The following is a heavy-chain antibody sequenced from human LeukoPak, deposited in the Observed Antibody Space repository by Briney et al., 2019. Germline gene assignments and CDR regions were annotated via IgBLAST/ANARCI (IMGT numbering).Heavy chain of an antibody. CDR2: IFYSGST. Sequence: SETLSLTCTVSSGSISTSNYYWGWVRQPPGKALEWIGNIFYSGSTYYSPSLKSRVTISLDTSRNQFSLKLNSVTAADTAVYYCARESSSSYTFDYWGQGTLVTVSS. CDR1: SGSISTSNYY. D-gene: IGHD6-6*01. CDR3: ARESSSSYTFDY. J-gene: IGHJ4*02. V-gene: IGHV4-39*07.